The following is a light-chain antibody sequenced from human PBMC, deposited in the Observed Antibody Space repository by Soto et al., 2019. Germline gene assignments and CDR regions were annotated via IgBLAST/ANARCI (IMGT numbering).Light chain of an antibody. Sequence: QSVLTQPASVSGSPGQSITISCTGTSSDVGGYNYVSWYQQHPGKAPKLMIYDVSNRPSGVSNRFSGSKSGNTASLTISGLQAEDEADYYCSSYTSRSTLYVFGNGTKVTVL. CDR2: DVS. CDR3: SSYTSRSTLYV. V-gene: IGLV2-14*03. CDR1: SSDVGGYNY. J-gene: IGLJ1*01.